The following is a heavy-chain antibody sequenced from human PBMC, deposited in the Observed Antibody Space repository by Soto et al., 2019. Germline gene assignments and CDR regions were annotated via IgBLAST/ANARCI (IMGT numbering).Heavy chain of an antibody. D-gene: IGHD2-2*02. J-gene: IGHJ6*02. Sequence: QVQLVESGGGLVKPGGSLRLSCAASGFTFSDYYMSWIRQAPGKGLEWVSYISSSGSTIYYADSVKGRFTISRDNAKNSLYLQMNSLRAEDTAVYYCAAEYQLLYLYYYYGMDVWGQGTTVTVSS. V-gene: IGHV3-11*01. CDR3: AAEYQLLYLYYYYGMDV. CDR2: ISSSGSTI. CDR1: GFTFSDYY.